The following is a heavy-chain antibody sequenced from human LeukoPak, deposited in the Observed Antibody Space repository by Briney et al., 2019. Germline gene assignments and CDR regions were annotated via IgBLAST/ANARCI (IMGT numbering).Heavy chain of an antibody. CDR2: ISTYNGNT. V-gene: IGHV1-18*01. D-gene: IGHD6-19*01. J-gene: IGHJ4*02. CDR1: GYTFTSFG. Sequence: ASVKVSCKASGYTFTSFGISWVGQAPGRGLEWMGWISTYNGNTNYAQKLQGRVTMTTDTSTSRVCMDLRSLRSDDTAVYYCARDRAGSAWYTTFDYWGQGTLVTVSS. CDR3: ARDRAGSAWYTTFDY.